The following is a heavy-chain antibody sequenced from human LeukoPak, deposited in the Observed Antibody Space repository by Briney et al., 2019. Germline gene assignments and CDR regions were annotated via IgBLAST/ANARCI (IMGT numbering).Heavy chain of an antibody. J-gene: IGHJ4*02. CDR2: IIPNIGST. Sequence: SVKVSCKASGDTLNNYAFSWVRQAPGQGLEWMGGIIPNIGSTNYAQKFQGRVAISTDESTGTVHMELSSLRSEDTAMYYCAREGSTIHAGLHYWGQGTLVTVSS. V-gene: IGHV1-69*05. CDR1: GDTLNNYA. D-gene: IGHD1-1*01. CDR3: AREGSTIHAGLHY.